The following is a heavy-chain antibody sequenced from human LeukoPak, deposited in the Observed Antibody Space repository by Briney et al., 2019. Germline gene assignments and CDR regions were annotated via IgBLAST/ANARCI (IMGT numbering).Heavy chain of an antibody. CDR3: ARSHVTSPYSSEGQGDPSDI. CDR1: GYTFTGYY. J-gene: IGHJ3*02. Sequence: ASVKVSCKASGYTFTGYYMHWVRQAPGQGLEWMGWINPNSGGTNYAQKFQGRVTMTRDTSISTAYMELSRLRSDDTAVYYCARSHVTSPYSSEGQGDPSDIWGQGTMVTVSS. V-gene: IGHV1-2*02. D-gene: IGHD6-25*01. CDR2: INPNSGGT.